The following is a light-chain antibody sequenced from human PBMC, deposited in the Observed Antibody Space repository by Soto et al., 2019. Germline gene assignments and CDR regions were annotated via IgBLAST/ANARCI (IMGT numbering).Light chain of an antibody. CDR1: QSVSSN. J-gene: IGKJ5*01. CDR3: QQYNNWTLT. CDR2: GAS. Sequence: EIVMTQSPATLSLSPGERATLSCRARQSVSSNLAWYQQKPGLAPRLLIYGASTRATGIPARFSGSGSGTEFNLTISSLQSEDFAVYYCQQYNNWTLTFGQGTRLEIK. V-gene: IGKV3-15*01.